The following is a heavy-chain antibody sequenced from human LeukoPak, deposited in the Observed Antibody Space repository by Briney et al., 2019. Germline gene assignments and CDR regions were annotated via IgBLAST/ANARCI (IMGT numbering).Heavy chain of an antibody. D-gene: IGHD6-13*01. CDR1: GGTFRSYA. J-gene: IGHJ6*02. CDR2: IIPILGIA. CDR3: ASPKGSSSWYRSPYYYYGMDV. Sequence: SVKVSFKASGGTFRSYAISWVRQAPGQGLEWMGRIIPILGIANYAQKFQGRVTITADKSTSTAYMELSSLRSEDTAVYYCASPKGSSSWYRSPYYYYGMDVWGQGTTVTVSS. V-gene: IGHV1-69*04.